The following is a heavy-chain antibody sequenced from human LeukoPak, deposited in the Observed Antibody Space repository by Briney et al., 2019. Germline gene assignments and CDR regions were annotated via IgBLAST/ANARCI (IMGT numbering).Heavy chain of an antibody. Sequence: GASVKVSCKASGYTFTGYYMHWVRQAPGQGLEWMGWINPNSGGTNHAQKFQGRVTMTRDTSISTAYMELSRLRSDDTAVYYCARASQKYYDILTGYWFDYWGQGTLVTVSS. D-gene: IGHD3-9*01. CDR2: INPNSGGT. CDR1: GYTFTGYY. V-gene: IGHV1-2*02. CDR3: ARASQKYYDILTGYWFDY. J-gene: IGHJ4*02.